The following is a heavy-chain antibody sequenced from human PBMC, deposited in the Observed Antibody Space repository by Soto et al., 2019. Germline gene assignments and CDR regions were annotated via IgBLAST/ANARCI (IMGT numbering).Heavy chain of an antibody. D-gene: IGHD3-9*01. V-gene: IGHV3-15*01. CDR1: GFTVSNAW. CDR3: TTDLLRYFDWFQGD. CDR2: IKSKTDGGTT. J-gene: IGHJ4*02. Sequence: WGSLRLSCAASGFTVSNAWMSWVRQAPGKGLEWVGRIKSKTDGGTTDYAAPVKGRFTISRDDSKNTLYLQMNSLKTEDTAVYYCTTDLLRYFDWFQGDWGQGTLVTVSS.